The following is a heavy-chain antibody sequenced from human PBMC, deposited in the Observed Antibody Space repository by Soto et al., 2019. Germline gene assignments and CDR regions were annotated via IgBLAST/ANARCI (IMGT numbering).Heavy chain of an antibody. D-gene: IGHD1-26*01. V-gene: IGHV3-64D*08. CDR1: GFTFSSYA. J-gene: IGHJ3*02. Sequence: GGSLRLSCSASGFTFSSYAMHWVRQAPGKGLEYVSAISSNGGSTYYADSVKGRFIISRDNSKNTLYLQMSSLRAEDTAVYYCVKVRNKWELLRSAFDIWGQGTMVTVSS. CDR2: ISSNGGST. CDR3: VKVRNKWELLRSAFDI.